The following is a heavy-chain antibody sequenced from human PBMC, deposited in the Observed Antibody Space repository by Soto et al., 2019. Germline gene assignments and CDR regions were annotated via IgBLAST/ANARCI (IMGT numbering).Heavy chain of an antibody. D-gene: IGHD3-3*01. V-gene: IGHV3-53*01. CDR2: IYSGGST. Sequence: EVQLLESGGGLIQPGGSLRLSCAASGFTVSSNYMNWVRQAPGKGLEWVSVIYSGGSTYYADSVKGRFTISRDNSKNTLYLQMNSLRAEDTAVYYCARGIYDFWSGYHYYYYGMDVWGQGTTVTVSS. CDR1: GFTVSSNY. CDR3: ARGIYDFWSGYHYYYYGMDV. J-gene: IGHJ6*02.